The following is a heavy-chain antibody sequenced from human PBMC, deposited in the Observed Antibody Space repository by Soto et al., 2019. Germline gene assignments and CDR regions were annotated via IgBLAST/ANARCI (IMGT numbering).Heavy chain of an antibody. CDR1: GDSSSTYY. D-gene: IGHD2-8*02. CDR2: INYSGRS. CDR3: ARSYCADSVSCNWFDP. J-gene: IGHJ5*02. Sequence: QVQLQESGPGLVKSSETLSLTCSVSGDSSSTYYWGWIRQPPVKGLEWIGYINYSGRSNHNPSLKSRLSISVDASKNQVSLKLTSVTAADTAVYYCARSYCADSVSCNWFDPWGQGNLVVVSS. V-gene: IGHV4-59*01.